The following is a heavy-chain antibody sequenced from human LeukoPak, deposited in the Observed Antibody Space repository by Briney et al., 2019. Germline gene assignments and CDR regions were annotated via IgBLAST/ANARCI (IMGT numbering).Heavy chain of an antibody. CDR1: GYSISSGYF. V-gene: IGHV4-38-2*02. Sequence: PSETLSLTCTVSGYSISSGYFWGWIRQPPGKGLEWIGTIYHSGSTYYNPSLKSRVTISVDTSKNQFSLKLTSVTAADTAVYYCARVRGYCSSTICYRYYFDYWGQGTLVTVSS. CDR2: IYHSGST. J-gene: IGHJ4*02. D-gene: IGHD2-2*01. CDR3: ARVRGYCSSTICYRYYFDY.